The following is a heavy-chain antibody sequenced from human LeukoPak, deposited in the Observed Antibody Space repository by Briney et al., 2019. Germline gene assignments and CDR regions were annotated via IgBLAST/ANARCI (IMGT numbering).Heavy chain of an antibody. J-gene: IGHJ4*02. V-gene: IGHV3-21*01. CDR2: ISSSSSYI. CDR1: GFTFSSYS. D-gene: IGHD2-15*01. CDR3: TRVKMDGGSDY. Sequence: GGSLRLSCAASGFTFSSYSMNWVRQAPGKGLEWVSSISSSSSYIYYADSVKGRFTISRDNAKSSLYLQMNSLRAEDTAVYYCTRVKMDGGSDYWGQGTLVTVSS.